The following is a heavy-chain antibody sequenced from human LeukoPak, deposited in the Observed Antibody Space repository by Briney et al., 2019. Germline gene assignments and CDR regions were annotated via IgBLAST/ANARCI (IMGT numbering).Heavy chain of an antibody. CDR2: IYYSGST. V-gene: IGHV4-39*02. CDR3: ARGRGT. D-gene: IGHD3-10*01. Sequence: GSLRLSCAASGFTFSSYSMNWVRQPPGKGLEWIGSIYYSGSTYYNPSLKSRVTISVDTSKNHFSLKLSSLTAADTAIYYCARGRGTWGQGTLVTVSS. J-gene: IGHJ5*02. CDR1: GFTFSSYS.